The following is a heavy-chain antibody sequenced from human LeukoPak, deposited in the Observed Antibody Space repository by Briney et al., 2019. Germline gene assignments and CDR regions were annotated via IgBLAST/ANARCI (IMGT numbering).Heavy chain of an antibody. Sequence: SETLSLTCAVYGGSFSGYYWSWIRQPPGKGLEWMGEINHSGSTNYNPSLKSRVTISVDTSKNQFSLKLSSVTAADTAVYYCARGNGDYDFWSGNYYYGMDVWGQGTTVTVSS. CDR3: ARGNGDYDFWSGNYYYGMDV. D-gene: IGHD3-3*01. V-gene: IGHV4-34*01. CDR1: GGSFSGYY. CDR2: INHSGST. J-gene: IGHJ6*02.